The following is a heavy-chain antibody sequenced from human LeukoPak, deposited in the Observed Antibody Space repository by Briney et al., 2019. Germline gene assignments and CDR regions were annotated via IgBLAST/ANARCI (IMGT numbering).Heavy chain of an antibody. CDR3: AKDLYLTGYSFDY. CDR1: GFTFSSYG. V-gene: IGHV3-30*18. CDR2: ISYDGSNK. J-gene: IGHJ4*02. D-gene: IGHD3-9*01. Sequence: GGSLRLSCAASGFTFSSYGMHWVRQAPGKGLEWVAVISYDGSNKYYADSVKGRFTISRDNSKNTLYLQMNSLRAEDTAVYYCAKDLYLTGYSFDYWGQGTLVTVSS.